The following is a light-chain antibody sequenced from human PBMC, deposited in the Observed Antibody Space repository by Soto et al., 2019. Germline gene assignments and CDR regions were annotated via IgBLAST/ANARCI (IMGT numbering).Light chain of an antibody. J-gene: IGKJ5*01. CDR2: AAS. V-gene: IGKV1-39*01. Sequence: DIQMTQSPSSLSASIGDRVTITCRASQSITTYLNWYQQKPGKPPNLLIYAASSLQSGAPSRFSGSGSGTDFTLTISSLQPEDFATYYCQQSYSTPPITFGQGTRLEIK. CDR3: QQSYSTPPIT. CDR1: QSITTY.